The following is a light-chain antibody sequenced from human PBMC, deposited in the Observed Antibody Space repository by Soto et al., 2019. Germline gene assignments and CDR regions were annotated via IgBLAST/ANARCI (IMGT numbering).Light chain of an antibody. CDR3: QQYDTSPWT. CDR2: GAS. J-gene: IGKJ1*01. V-gene: IGKV3-20*01. Sequence: DIVLTQSPGTLSLSPGERATLSCRASQSVSSTYLAWYQQKPGQAPRLLIYGASSRATGIPDRFSGSGSGTDFTLTISSLEPEDVAVYYCQQYDTSPWTFGQGTKVEIK. CDR1: QSVSSTY.